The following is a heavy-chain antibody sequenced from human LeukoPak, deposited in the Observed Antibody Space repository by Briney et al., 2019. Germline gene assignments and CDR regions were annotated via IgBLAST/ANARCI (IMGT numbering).Heavy chain of an antibody. Sequence: SVKVSCKASGGTFSSYAISWVRQAPGQGLEWMGRIIPIFGTANYAQKFQGRVTITMDESTSTAYMELSSLRSEDTAVYYCARDLNPFNWGDDAFDIWGQGTMVTVSS. J-gene: IGHJ3*02. D-gene: IGHD7-27*01. CDR1: GGTFSSYA. CDR3: ARDLNPFNWGDDAFDI. V-gene: IGHV1-69*05. CDR2: IIPIFGTA.